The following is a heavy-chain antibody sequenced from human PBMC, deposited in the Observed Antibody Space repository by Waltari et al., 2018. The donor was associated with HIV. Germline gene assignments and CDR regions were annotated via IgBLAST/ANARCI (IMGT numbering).Heavy chain of an antibody. J-gene: IGHJ4*01. D-gene: IGHD3-9*01. CDR2: ISYSGNS. CDR1: GGSFNSPDFY. Sequence: QLYESGPGLVQPSETLSVTCTVSGGSFNSPDFYWAWIRQSPGKNLEWIGHISYSGNSHFNSFFQRRLTFSVAKSNTQFSLKMDSLTAADTAVFFCARVSFDTRGSYTSFYFDSWGEGTLVTVSP. V-gene: IGHV4-30-4*08. CDR3: ARVSFDTRGSYTSFYFDS.